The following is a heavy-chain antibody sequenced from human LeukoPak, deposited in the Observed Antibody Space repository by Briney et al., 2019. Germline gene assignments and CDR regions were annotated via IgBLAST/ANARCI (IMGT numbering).Heavy chain of an antibody. CDR3: ARARRGYSKDYSYYFDY. CDR2: IYHSGSS. CDR1: GYSISSGYY. J-gene: IGHJ4*02. Sequence: SETLSLTCTVSGYSISSGYYWGWIRQSPGKGLEWIGSIYHSGSSNYNPSLKSRVTISLDTSKNQFSLKLSSVTAADTAVYYCARARRGYSKDYSYYFDYWGQGTLVTVSS. D-gene: IGHD4-11*01. V-gene: IGHV4-38-2*02.